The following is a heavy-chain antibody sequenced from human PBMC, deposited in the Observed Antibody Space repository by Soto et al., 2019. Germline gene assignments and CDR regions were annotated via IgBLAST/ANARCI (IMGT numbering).Heavy chain of an antibody. CDR2: IYYSGST. V-gene: IGHV4-59*08. J-gene: IGHJ4*02. Sequence: SENLPHTCTGSGGSISSYYWSWILQPPGKGLEWIGYIYYSGSTNYNPSLKSRVTISVDTSKNQFSLKLSSVTAADTAVYYFSKQKYSSCRTIDFCGQGSLVTVSA. CDR1: GGSISSYY. CDR3: SKQKYSSCRTIDF. D-gene: IGHD6-6*01.